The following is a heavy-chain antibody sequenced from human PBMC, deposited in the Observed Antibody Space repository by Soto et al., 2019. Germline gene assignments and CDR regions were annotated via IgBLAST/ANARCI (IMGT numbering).Heavy chain of an antibody. CDR3: ARLGGYYQALDS. CDR2: IYHSGST. CDR1: GRSISSGGYS. Sequence: PSETLSLTCAVSGRSISSGGYSWSWIRQPPGKGLEWIGYIYHSGSTYYNPSLKSRVTISVDRSKNQFSLKLSSVTAADTAVYYCARLGGYYQALDSWGPGTLVTVSS. D-gene: IGHD3-22*01. V-gene: IGHV4-30-2*01. J-gene: IGHJ4*02.